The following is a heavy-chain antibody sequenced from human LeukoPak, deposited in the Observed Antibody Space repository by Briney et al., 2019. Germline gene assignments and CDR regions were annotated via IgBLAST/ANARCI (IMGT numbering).Heavy chain of an antibody. CDR3: AREVGSGWYYFDY. CDR2: ISVHNGNT. D-gene: IGHD6-19*01. CDR1: GFKFTNFN. Sequence: ASVKVSCKASGFKFTNFNFNWVRQAPGQGLEWMGWISVHNGNTNYGQKFLGRVTLTTDTSTNTVYMELRSLRSDDTAIYYCAREVGSGWYYFDYWGQGTLVTVSS. J-gene: IGHJ4*02. V-gene: IGHV1-18*01.